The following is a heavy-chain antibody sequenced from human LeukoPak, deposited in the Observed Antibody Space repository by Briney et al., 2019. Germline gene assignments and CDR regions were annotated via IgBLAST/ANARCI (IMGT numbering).Heavy chain of an antibody. D-gene: IGHD2-2*01. V-gene: IGHV3-30*04. CDR1: GFTFSSYA. CDR2: ISYDGSNK. J-gene: IGHJ5*02. Sequence: PGRSLRLSCAASGFTFSSYAMHWVRQAPGKGLEWVAVISYDGSNKYYADSVKGRFTISRDNSKNTLYLQMNSLRAEDTAVYYCARDRGDDPHCSSTSCPFNNWLDPWGQGTLVTVSS. CDR3: ARDRGDDPHCSSTSCPFNNWLDP.